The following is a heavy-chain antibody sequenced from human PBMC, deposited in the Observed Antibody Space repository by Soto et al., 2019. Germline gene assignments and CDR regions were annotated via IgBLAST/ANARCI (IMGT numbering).Heavy chain of an antibody. D-gene: IGHD2-15*01. CDR2: ISATGGGT. CDR3: AKDRRAGANSAFYFDF. V-gene: IGHV3-23*01. J-gene: IGHJ4*02. Sequence: GGSLRLSCAASGFKFSNYAMSWVRQAPGKGLEWVSLISATGGGTYYADSVKGRFTISRDNSHNTLYLQVHSLTAEDTAVHYCAKDRRAGANSAFYFDFWGQGAQVTVSS. CDR1: GFKFSNYA.